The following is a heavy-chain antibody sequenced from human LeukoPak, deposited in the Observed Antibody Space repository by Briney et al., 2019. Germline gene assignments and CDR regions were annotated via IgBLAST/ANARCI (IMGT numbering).Heavy chain of an antibody. CDR3: ASGSGRPVSYYYYMDV. CDR2: VILIFGTA. D-gene: IGHD2-15*01. CDR1: GGTIISYA. V-gene: IGHV1-69*05. Sequence: SAKVSCNASGGTIISYAIICVRHDPREGLEWMGGVILIFGTANYAQKFQGRVTLTTDEYTSTAYMELSSLRSEDTAVYYCASGSGRPVSYYYYMDVWGKGTTVTVSS. J-gene: IGHJ6*03.